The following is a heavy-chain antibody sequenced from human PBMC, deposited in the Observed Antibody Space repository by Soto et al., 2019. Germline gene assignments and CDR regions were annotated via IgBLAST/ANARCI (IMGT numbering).Heavy chain of an antibody. V-gene: IGHV4-4*02. Sequence: SETLSLTCAVSGGSIFSTSWWSWVRQPPGKGLEWIGEIHHDGSTNYNPSLKSRVIISVDKSKNQFSLKVNSVTAADTAVYYYDSSWKAFDIWGQGTMVTVSS. J-gene: IGHJ3*02. D-gene: IGHD1-1*01. CDR2: IHHDGST. CDR3: DSSWKAFDI. CDR1: GGSIFSTSW.